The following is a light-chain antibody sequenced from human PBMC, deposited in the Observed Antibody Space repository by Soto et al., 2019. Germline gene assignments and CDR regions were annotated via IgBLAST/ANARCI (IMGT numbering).Light chain of an antibody. CDR2: DVS. CDR3: SSKRGSTGV. CDR1: SSDVGGYDY. Sequence: QSALTQPASVSGSPGQTITISCTGTSSDVGGYDYVSWHQQHPGKAPKLMIYDVSKRPSEVSNRFSGSKSGNTASLTISGLQAEDEADYYCSSKRGSTGVFGTGTKVTVL. V-gene: IGLV2-14*01. J-gene: IGLJ1*01.